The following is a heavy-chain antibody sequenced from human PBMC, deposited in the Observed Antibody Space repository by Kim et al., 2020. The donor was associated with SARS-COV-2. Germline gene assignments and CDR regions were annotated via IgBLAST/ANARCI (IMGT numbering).Heavy chain of an antibody. D-gene: IGHD6-19*01. J-gene: IGHJ4*02. Sequence: GGSLRLSCAASGFTFSSYWMSWVRQAPGKGLEWVANIKKDGSEKHYVDSVKGRFTISRDNAKNSLYLQMNSLRAEDTAIYYGARDPVAGSRDDYWGQGTLVTVSS. CDR3: ARDPVAGSRDDY. CDR2: IKKDGSEK. CDR1: GFTFSSYW. V-gene: IGHV3-7*01.